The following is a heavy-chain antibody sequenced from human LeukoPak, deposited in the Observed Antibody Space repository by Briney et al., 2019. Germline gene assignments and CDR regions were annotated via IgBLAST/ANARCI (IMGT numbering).Heavy chain of an antibody. D-gene: IGHD1-1*01. J-gene: IGHJ4*02. CDR1: GFTFSSYG. CDR3: AREVLGTTGTTNFDY. CDR2: IRYDGSNK. Sequence: GGSLRLSCAASGFTFSSYGMHWVRQAPGKGLEWVAFIRYDGSNKYYADSVKGRFTISRDNAKNTLYLQMNSLRAEDTAVYYCAREVLGTTGTTNFDYWGQGTLVTVSS. V-gene: IGHV3-30*02.